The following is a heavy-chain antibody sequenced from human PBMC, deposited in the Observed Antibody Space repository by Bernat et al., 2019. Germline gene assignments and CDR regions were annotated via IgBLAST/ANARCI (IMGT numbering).Heavy chain of an antibody. CDR1: DYTFTTYW. D-gene: IGHD2-21*02. J-gene: IGHJ6*02. CDR2: IYPDDSDT. V-gene: IGHV5-51*01. CDR3: ARRTYCRGDCTLNPHYYYAMDV. Sequence: EVQLVQSGAEVKKPGESLKISCKGSDYTFTTYWIAWVRQMPGEGLEWIGIIYPDDSDTRYSPSFQGQVTISADKSTSTAFLQWSSLKASDTAIYYCARRTYCRGDCTLNPHYYYAMDVWGQGTPVTVSS.